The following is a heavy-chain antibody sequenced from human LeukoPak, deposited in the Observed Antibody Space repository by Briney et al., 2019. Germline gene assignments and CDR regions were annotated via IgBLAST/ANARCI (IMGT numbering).Heavy chain of an antibody. J-gene: IGHJ6*02. Sequence: GGSLRLSCAAAGFSFSSYAMSWVRQPPRGLLGWVSAISGSGGSTYYADSVKGRFTISRDNSKNTLYLQMNSLRAEDTAVYYCAKGEAAAIYGMDVWGQGTTVTVSS. CDR1: GFSFSSYA. V-gene: IGHV3-23*01. CDR3: AKGEAAAIYGMDV. CDR2: ISGSGGST. D-gene: IGHD6-13*01.